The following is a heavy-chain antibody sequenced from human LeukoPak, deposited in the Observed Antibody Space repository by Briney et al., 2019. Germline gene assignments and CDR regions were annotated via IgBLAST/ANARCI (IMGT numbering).Heavy chain of an antibody. CDR2: IDPSDSYT. J-gene: IGHJ5*02. Sequence: GESLKISCKGSGYSFTSYWISWVRQMPGKGLEWMGRIDPSDSYTNYSPSFQGHVTISADKSISTAYLQWSSLKASDTAMYYCARHAYCSSTSCTNWFDPWGQGTLVTVSS. CDR3: ARHAYCSSTSCTNWFDP. CDR1: GYSFTSYW. D-gene: IGHD2-2*01. V-gene: IGHV5-10-1*01.